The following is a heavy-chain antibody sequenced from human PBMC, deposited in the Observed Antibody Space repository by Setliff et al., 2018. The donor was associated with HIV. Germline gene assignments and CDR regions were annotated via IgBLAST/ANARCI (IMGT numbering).Heavy chain of an antibody. CDR2: IFRSGTT. CDR1: GGSFGDYH. D-gene: IGHD3-10*01. Sequence: ETLSLTFTLSGGSFGDYHWSWIRQPAGRGLEWIGRIFRSGTTDYKFSLKSRVTISIDTSRNQFSLRLTPVTAEDTAVYYCARDRHYSGLGSYGPWGPGTLVTVSS. V-gene: IGHV4-4*07. J-gene: IGHJ5*02. CDR3: ARDRHYSGLGSYGP.